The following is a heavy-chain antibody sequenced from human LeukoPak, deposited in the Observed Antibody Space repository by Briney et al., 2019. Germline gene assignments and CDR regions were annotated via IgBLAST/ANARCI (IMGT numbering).Heavy chain of an antibody. Sequence: ASVKVSCKASGYTFTGYYLHWVRQAPGQRLEWVGWINPNSGGTNYAQKFQGRVTMTRDTSISTAYMELTSLRSDDTAVYYCATARDRNSVYSSLDYWGQGTLVTVSS. J-gene: IGHJ4*02. D-gene: IGHD5/OR15-5a*01. V-gene: IGHV1-2*02. CDR3: ATARDRNSVYSSLDY. CDR1: GYTFTGYY. CDR2: INPNSGGT.